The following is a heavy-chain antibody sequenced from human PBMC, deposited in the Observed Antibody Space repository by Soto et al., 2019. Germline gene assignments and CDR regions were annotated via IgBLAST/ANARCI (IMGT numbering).Heavy chain of an antibody. V-gene: IGHV3-15*01. CDR1: GFTFSNAW. Sequence: LRLSCAASGFTFSNAWMSWVRQAPGKGLEWVGRIKSKTDGGTTDYAAPVKGRFTISRDDSKNTLYLQMNSLKTEDTAVYYCTTGLWFGELLKTDYWGQGTLVTVSS. CDR3: TTGLWFGELLKTDY. D-gene: IGHD3-10*01. J-gene: IGHJ4*02. CDR2: IKSKTDGGTT.